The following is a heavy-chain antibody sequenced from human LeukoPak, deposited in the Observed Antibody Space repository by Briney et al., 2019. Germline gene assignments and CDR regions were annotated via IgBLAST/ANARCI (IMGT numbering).Heavy chain of an antibody. CDR2: MNPNSGNT. CDR3: ARGGSMIAHAFDI. CDR1: GYTFTSYD. V-gene: IGHV1-8*01. Sequence: ASVKVSCKASGYTFTSYDINWVRQAPGQGLEWMGWMNPNSGNTGYAQKFQGRVTMTRNTSISTAYMELSRLRSEDTAVYYCARGGSMIAHAFDIWGQGTMVTVSS. J-gene: IGHJ3*02. D-gene: IGHD3-22*01.